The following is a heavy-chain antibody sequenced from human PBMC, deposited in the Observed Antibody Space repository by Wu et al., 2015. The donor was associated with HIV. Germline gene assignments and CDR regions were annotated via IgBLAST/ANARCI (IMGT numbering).Heavy chain of an antibody. CDR2: IDHSESA. D-gene: IGHD2-15*01. V-gene: IGHV4-34*02. Sequence: QVQLQQWGAGLLKPSETLSLTCGVNGGSFSGYYRIWIRQPPGKGLEWIGDIDHSESATYNPSLKGRVTISGDTSKKQFLLNLKSVTAADTAVYFCARGYCSGGTCHGFQLWGQGTLVIVSS. CDR1: GGSFSGYY. J-gene: IGHJ5*02. CDR3: ARGYCSGGTCHGFQL.